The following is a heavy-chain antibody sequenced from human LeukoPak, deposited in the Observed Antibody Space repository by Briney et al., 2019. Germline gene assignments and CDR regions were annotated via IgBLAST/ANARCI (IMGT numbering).Heavy chain of an antibody. D-gene: IGHD5-24*01. CDR1: GYTFTGYY. CDR3: ARIDGYNAPLDY. Sequence: ASVKVSCKASGYTFTGYYMHWVRQAPGQGLEWMGRINPNSGGTNYAQKFQGRVTMPRDTSISTAYMELSRLRSDDTAVYYCARIDGYNAPLDYWGQGTLVTVSS. V-gene: IGHV1-2*06. CDR2: INPNSGGT. J-gene: IGHJ4*02.